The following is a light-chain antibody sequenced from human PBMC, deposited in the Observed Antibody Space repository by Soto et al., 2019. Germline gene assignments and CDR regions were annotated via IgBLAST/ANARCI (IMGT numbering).Light chain of an antibody. V-gene: IGLV1-44*01. CDR3: AAWDDSLNGVV. CDR2: DNI. J-gene: IGLJ2*01. CDR1: SSNIGRNT. Sequence: QAVVTQPPSASGTPGQRVTISCSGGSSNIGRNTVNWYRQLPGTAPTLLIYDNIQRSSGVPDRVSGSASGTSASLAISGLQSEDEADYYCAAWDDSLNGVVFGGGTKVTVL.